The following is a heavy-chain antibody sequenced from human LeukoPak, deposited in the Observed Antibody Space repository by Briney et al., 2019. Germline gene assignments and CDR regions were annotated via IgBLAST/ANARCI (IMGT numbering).Heavy chain of an antibody. V-gene: IGHV4-4*07. Sequence: SETLSLTCTVSGGSISSYYWSWIRQPAGKGLEWIWRIYTSGSTNYNPSLKSRVTMSVDTSKNQFSLKLSSVTAADTAVYYCAREGAYCSSTSCYIMGFDPWGLGTLVTVSS. CDR1: GGSISSYY. D-gene: IGHD2-2*02. CDR2: IYTSGST. CDR3: AREGAYCSSTSCYIMGFDP. J-gene: IGHJ5*02.